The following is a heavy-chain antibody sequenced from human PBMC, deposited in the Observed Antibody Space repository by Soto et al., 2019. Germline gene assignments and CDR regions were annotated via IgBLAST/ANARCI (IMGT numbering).Heavy chain of an antibody. CDR1: GYSISSGYY. D-gene: IGHD2-15*01. CDR3: ARVSGSVVVVAATVDY. Sequence: TCAVSGYSISSGYYWGWIRQPPGKGLEWIGSIYHSGSTYYNPSLKSRVTISVDTSKNQFSLKLSSVTAADTAVYYCARVSGSVVVVAATVDYWGQGTLVTVYS. J-gene: IGHJ4*02. V-gene: IGHV4-38-2*01. CDR2: IYHSGST.